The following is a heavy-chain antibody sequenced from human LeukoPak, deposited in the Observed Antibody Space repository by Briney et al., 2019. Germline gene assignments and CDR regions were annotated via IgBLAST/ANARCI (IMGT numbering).Heavy chain of an antibody. V-gene: IGHV4-30-4*01. J-gene: IGHJ6*02. CDR1: GGSISSGDYY. D-gene: IGHD2-2*01. CDR3: ARDRYCSSTSCFIEGYYYYYGMDV. CDR2: IYYSGST. Sequence: PSETLSLTCTVSGGSISSGDYYWSWIRQPPGEGLEWIGYIYYSGSTYYNPSLKSRVTISVDTSKNQFSLKLSSVTAADTAVYYCARDRYCSSTSCFIEGYYYYYGMDVWGQGTTVTVSS.